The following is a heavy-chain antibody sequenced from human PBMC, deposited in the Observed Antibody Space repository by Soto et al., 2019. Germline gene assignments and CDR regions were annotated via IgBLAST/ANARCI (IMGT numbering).Heavy chain of an antibody. CDR3: ARELSSDYYYYYMDV. D-gene: IGHD3-16*02. CDR1: GFTVSSNY. Sequence: EVQLVESGGGLVQPGGSLRLSCAASGFTVSSNYMSWVRQAPGKGLEWVSVIYSGGSTYYADSVKGRFTISRDNSKNTLYLQMNSLRVEDTVVYYCARELSSDYYYYYMDVWGKGTTVTVSS. CDR2: IYSGGST. V-gene: IGHV3-66*01. J-gene: IGHJ6*03.